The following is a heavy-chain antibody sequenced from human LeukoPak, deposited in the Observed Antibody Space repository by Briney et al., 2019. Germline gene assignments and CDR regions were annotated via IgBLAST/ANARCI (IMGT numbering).Heavy chain of an antibody. CDR1: GGPISSYY. Sequence: SETLSLLCSVSGGPISSYYGSWLRQPAGKGLEWVGHIYTSGRTNYNRPLKSRVNMSVETSQNQFSLTLSQANTADKDVYYCARRSCGWHNWFDPGGQGTLVTVSS. V-gene: IGHV4-4*07. CDR3: ARRSCGWHNWFDP. CDR2: IYTSGRT. J-gene: IGHJ5*02. D-gene: IGHD6-19*01.